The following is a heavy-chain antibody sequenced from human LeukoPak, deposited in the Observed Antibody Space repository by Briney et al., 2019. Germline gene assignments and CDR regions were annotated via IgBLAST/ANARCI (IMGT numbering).Heavy chain of an antibody. CDR2: ISSNGGGT. CDR3: AKVISRTESYYYYYGMDV. J-gene: IGHJ6*02. V-gene: IGHV3-23*01. CDR1: GFTFSNYA. Sequence: GGSLRLSCAASGFTFSNYAMSWVRQAPGKGLEWVSSISSNGGGTYYADSVKGRFTISRDNSKNTLYLQMNSLRAEDTAIYSCAKVISRTESYYYYYGMDVWGQGTTVTVSS. D-gene: IGHD3-10*01.